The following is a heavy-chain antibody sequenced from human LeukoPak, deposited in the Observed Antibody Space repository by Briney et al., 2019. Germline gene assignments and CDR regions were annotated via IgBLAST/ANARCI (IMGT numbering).Heavy chain of an antibody. J-gene: IGHJ3*02. CDR3: VKDKVKTVTTQAFDI. Sequence: GGSLRLSCAASGFTLSTYWMHWVRQGPGKGLVWVSCINSDGSRTTYADSVKGRFTISRDNAKNTLYLQMNSLRAEDTAVYYCVKDKVKTVTTQAFDIWGQGTMVTVSS. D-gene: IGHD4-17*01. CDR1: GFTLSTYW. V-gene: IGHV3-74*01. CDR2: INSDGSRT.